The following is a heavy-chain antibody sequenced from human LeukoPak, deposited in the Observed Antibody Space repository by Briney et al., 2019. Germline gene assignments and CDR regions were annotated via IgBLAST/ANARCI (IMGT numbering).Heavy chain of an antibody. V-gene: IGHV3-48*03. D-gene: IGHD3-22*01. Sequence: GGSLRLSCAASGFTFSSYEMNWVRQAPGKGLEWVSYISSSGSTIYYADSVKGRFTISRDNAKNSLYLQMNSLRAEDTAVYYCARDGSGYDSTWGDDWGQGTLVTVSS. CDR3: ARDGSGYDSTWGDD. CDR2: ISSSGSTI. CDR1: GFTFSSYE. J-gene: IGHJ4*02.